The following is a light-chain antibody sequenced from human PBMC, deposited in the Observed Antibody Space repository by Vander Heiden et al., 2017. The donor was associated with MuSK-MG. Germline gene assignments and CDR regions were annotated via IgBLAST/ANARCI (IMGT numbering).Light chain of an antibody. J-gene: IGKJ1*01. CDR2: EGS. CDR3: RQSIQLPRT. CDR1: QSLLHSDDKTY. V-gene: IGKV2D-29*01. Sequence: DIVMTQTPLSLSVTPGQPASISCKSSQSLLHSDDKTYLYWYLQKPGQPPQLLIYEGSNRGSGVPDRFSGRGSGTDFTLKISLADAADVGVSYFRQSIQLPRTFGQGTKVEIK.